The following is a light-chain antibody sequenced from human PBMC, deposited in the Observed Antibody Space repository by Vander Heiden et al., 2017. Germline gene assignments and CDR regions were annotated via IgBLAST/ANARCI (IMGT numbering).Light chain of an antibody. J-gene: IGKJ1*01. Sequence: AIRMTQSPSSFSASTGDRVTITCRASQGISSYLAWYQQKPGKAPKLLIYAASTLQSGVPSRFSGSGSGTDFTLTISCLQSEDFATYYCQQDYSYPQTFGQGTKVXIK. V-gene: IGKV1-8*01. CDR2: AAS. CDR1: QGISSY. CDR3: QQDYSYPQT.